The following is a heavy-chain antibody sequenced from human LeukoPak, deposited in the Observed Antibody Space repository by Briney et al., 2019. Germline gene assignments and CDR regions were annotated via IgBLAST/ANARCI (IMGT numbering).Heavy chain of an antibody. CDR1: GFIFSSHW. CDR2: INQDGSAK. CDR3: ARAGCSGGGCYAALFDY. D-gene: IGHD2-15*01. J-gene: IGHJ4*02. Sequence: GESLRLSCEASGFIFSSHWMSWVRQAPGKGLEWVANINQDGSAKYYVDSVKGRFTISRDNAKNSLYLQMNSLRAEDTAVYYCARAGCSGGGCYAALFDYWGQGTLVTVSS. V-gene: IGHV3-7*05.